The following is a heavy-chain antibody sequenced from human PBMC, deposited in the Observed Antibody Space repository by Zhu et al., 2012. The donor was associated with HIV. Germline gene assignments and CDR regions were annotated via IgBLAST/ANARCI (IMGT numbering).Heavy chain of an antibody. CDR2: IYHSGST. D-gene: IGHD2-15*01. Sequence: QVQLQESGPGLVKPSETLSLTCAVSGYSISSGYYWGWIRQPPGKGLEWIGSIYHSGSTYYNPSLKSRVTISVDTSKNQFSLKLSSVTAADTAVYYCARRGYCSGGSCYWGDNWFDPWGQGTLVIVSS. CDR1: GYSISSGYY. J-gene: IGHJ5*02. CDR3: ARRGYCSGGSCYWGDNWFDP. V-gene: IGHV4-38-2*01.